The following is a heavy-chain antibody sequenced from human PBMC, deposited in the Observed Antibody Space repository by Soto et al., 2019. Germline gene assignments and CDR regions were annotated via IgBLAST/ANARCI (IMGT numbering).Heavy chain of an antibody. CDR3: ARGYGGKDFDY. D-gene: IGHD2-15*01. Sequence: SXKVSFKASGGTXISYASSWVRQAPGQGLEWMGGIIPIFCTANYAQKFQGRVTITADESTSTAYIELSRMRSEDTAVYYCARGYGGKDFDYWGQGTLVTVSS. CDR2: IIPIFCTA. J-gene: IGHJ4*02. CDR1: GGTXISYA. V-gene: IGHV1-69*13.